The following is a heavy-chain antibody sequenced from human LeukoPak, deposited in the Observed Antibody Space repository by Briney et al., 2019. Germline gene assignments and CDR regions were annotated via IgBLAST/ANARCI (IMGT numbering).Heavy chain of an antibody. CDR3: AREVATIYDNNWFDP. V-gene: IGHV4-38-2*02. CDR2: IYHSGST. J-gene: IGHJ5*02. Sequence: SETLSLTCTVSGYSISSGYYWGWIRQPPGKGLEWIGSIYHSGSTYYNPSLKSRVTISVDTSKNQFSLKLSSVTAADTAVYYCAREVATIYDNNWFDPWGQGTLVTVSS. D-gene: IGHD5-12*01. CDR1: GYSISSGYY.